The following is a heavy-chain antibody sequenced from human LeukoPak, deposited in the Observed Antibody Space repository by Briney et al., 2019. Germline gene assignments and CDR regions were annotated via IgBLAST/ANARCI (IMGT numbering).Heavy chain of an antibody. CDR3: ARYGSWFDP. Sequence: ASVKVSCKASGYTFTDYYIHWVRQAPGQGLEWMGWINPNSGGTNYAQKFQGRVTMTRDTSISTAYMGLSRLRSDDTAVYYCARYGSWFDPWGQGTLVTVSS. V-gene: IGHV1-2*02. J-gene: IGHJ5*02. D-gene: IGHD4-17*01. CDR2: INPNSGGT. CDR1: GYTFTDYY.